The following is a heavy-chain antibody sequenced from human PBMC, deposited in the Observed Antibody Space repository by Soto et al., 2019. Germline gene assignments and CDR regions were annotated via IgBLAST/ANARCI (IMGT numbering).Heavy chain of an antibody. CDR1: GGTFSSYT. J-gene: IGHJ4*02. CDR2: IIPILGIA. Sequence: GASVKVSCKASGGTFSSYTISWVRQAPGQGLEWMGRIIPILGIANYAQKFQGRVTITADKSTSIAYMGLSSLRSEDTAVYYCASSRTTGTGQGDYWGQGTLVTVSS. V-gene: IGHV1-69*02. CDR3: ASSRTTGTGQGDY. D-gene: IGHD1-1*01.